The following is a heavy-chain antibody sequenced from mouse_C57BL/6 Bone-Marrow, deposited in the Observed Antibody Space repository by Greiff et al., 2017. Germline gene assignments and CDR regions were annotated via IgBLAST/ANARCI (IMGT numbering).Heavy chain of an antibody. CDR3: AIYDYGAV. V-gene: IGHV1-69*01. J-gene: IGHJ1*03. Sequence: QVQLKQPGAELVMPGASVKLSCKASGYTFTSYWMHWVKQRPGQGLEWIGEIDPSDSYTNYNQKFKGKSTLTVDKSSSTAYMQLSSLTSEDSAVYYCAIYDYGAVWGTGTTVTVSS. CDR1: GYTFTSYW. D-gene: IGHD2-4*01. CDR2: IDPSDSYT.